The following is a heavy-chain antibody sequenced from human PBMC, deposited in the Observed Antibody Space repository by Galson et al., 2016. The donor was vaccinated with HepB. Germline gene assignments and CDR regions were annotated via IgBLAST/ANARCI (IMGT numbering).Heavy chain of an antibody. Sequence: SLRLSCAASGFTFINNAMTWVRQAPGKGLEWVSAIGGGGDTYYADSVKGRFTISRDNSKNTLFLEMNSLRVGDTAVYYCARRGAFDNAFDIWGQGTVVTVSS. CDR3: ARRGAFDNAFDI. V-gene: IGHV3-23*01. CDR1: GFTFINNA. CDR2: IGGGGDT. J-gene: IGHJ3*02. D-gene: IGHD3-16*01.